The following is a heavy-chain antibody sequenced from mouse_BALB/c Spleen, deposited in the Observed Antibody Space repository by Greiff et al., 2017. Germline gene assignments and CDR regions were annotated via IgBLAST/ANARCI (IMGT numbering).Heavy chain of an antibody. Sequence: EVKVEESGPGLVKPSQSLSLTCTVTGYSITSDYAWNWIRQFPGNKLEWMGYISYSGSTSYNPSLKSRISITRDTSKNQFFLQLNSVTTEDTATYYCASLLRLRNPFAYWGQGTLVTVSA. CDR2: ISYSGST. J-gene: IGHJ3*01. CDR1: GYSITSDYA. CDR3: ASLLRLRNPFAY. D-gene: IGHD1-2*01. V-gene: IGHV3-2*02.